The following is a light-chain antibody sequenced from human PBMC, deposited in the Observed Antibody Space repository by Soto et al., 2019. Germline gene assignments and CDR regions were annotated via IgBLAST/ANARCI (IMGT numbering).Light chain of an antibody. Sequence: QSVLTQPASVSGSPGQSITISCSGTSSDVGAYNYVSWYQQHQAKAPKLMIYDVSNRPSGVSDRFSGSKSGNTASLTISGLQAEDEADYYCYSYTSSSTYVFGSGTKVTVL. CDR2: DVS. J-gene: IGLJ1*01. CDR3: YSYTSSSTYV. CDR1: SSDVGAYNY. V-gene: IGLV2-14*01.